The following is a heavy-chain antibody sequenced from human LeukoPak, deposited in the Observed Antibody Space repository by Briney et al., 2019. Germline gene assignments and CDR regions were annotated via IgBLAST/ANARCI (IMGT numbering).Heavy chain of an antibody. V-gene: IGHV3-53*01. CDR1: GFTVSSNY. CDR3: ARGDWGYTYGYTI. D-gene: IGHD5-18*01. J-gene: IGHJ4*02. Sequence: GGSLKLSCAASGFTVSSNYMNWVRQAPGKGLEWVSVIFSGGNTYYADSVKGRFTISRDNSKNTVYLQMNSLRAEDTAVYYCARGDWGYTYGYTIWGQGTLVTVSS. CDR2: IFSGGNT.